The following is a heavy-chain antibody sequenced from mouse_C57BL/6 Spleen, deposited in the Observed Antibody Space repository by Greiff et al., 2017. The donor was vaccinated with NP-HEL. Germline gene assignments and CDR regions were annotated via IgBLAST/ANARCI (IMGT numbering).Heavy chain of an antibody. CDR2: IYPGDGDT. CDR3: ARDYYGSSYAGYFDY. J-gene: IGHJ2*01. D-gene: IGHD1-1*01. CDR1: GYAFSSSW. Sequence: VQLQESGPELVKPGASVKISCKASGYAFSSSWMNWVKQRPGKGLEWIGRIYPGDGDTNYNGKFKGKATLTADKSSSTAYMQLSSLTSEDSAVYFCARDYYGSSYAGYFDYWGQGTTLTVSS. V-gene: IGHV1-82*01.